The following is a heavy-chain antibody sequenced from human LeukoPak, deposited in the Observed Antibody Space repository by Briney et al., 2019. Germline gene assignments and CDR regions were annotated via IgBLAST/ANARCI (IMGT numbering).Heavy chain of an antibody. D-gene: IGHD3-22*01. J-gene: IGHJ4*02. V-gene: IGHV4-34*01. Sequence: SETLSLTCAVYGGSFSGYYWSWIRQPSGKGLEWIGEINHSGSTNYNPSLKSRVTISVDTSKNQFSLKLSSVTAADTAVYYCARCYYYDSSGFCRFDYWGQGTLVTVSS. CDR2: INHSGST. CDR1: GGSFSGYY. CDR3: ARCYYYDSSGFCRFDY.